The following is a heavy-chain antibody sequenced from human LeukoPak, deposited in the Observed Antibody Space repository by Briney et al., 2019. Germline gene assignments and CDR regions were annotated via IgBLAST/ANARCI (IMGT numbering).Heavy chain of an antibody. CDR2: ISAYSGNT. CDR1: GYTFTSFG. J-gene: IGHJ4*02. CDR3: ARADDYGNYGGDFFDY. V-gene: IGHV1-18*01. D-gene: IGHD4-11*01. Sequence: ASVKVSCKASGYTFTSFGISWVRQAPGEGLEWMGWISAYSGNTNYAQKLQGRVTMTTDTSTSTAYMELRRLRSDDTAVYYCARADDYGNYGGDFFDYWSQRTLVTVSS.